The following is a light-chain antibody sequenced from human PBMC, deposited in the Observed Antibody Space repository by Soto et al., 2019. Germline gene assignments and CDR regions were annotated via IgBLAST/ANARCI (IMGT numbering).Light chain of an antibody. J-gene: IGKJ4*01. CDR2: KAS. CDR3: QQYKSYPLT. CDR1: QSISSW. Sequence: DIQMTQAPCTLYASVGRRGLITRRASQSISSWLAWYQQNTGKAPKFLIYKASTLESGVPSRFSGSGYGTEVNLTISSVQTDDFATYYCQQYKSYPLTFGGGTKVDIK. V-gene: IGKV1-5*03.